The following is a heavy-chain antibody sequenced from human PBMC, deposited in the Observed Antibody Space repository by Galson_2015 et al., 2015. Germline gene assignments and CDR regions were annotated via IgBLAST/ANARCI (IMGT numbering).Heavy chain of an antibody. Sequence: SLRLSCAASGFTFSVYGMHWARQAPGKGLEWVALIWYDGSNKYYADSVKGRFTISRDNSKNTLYLQMNSLRAEDSGVYYCARAGSDMGTNFDYWGQGTLVTVSS. CDR1: GFTFSVYG. CDR3: ARAGSDMGTNFDY. J-gene: IGHJ4*02. D-gene: IGHD2-2*01. V-gene: IGHV3-33*01. CDR2: IWYDGSNK.